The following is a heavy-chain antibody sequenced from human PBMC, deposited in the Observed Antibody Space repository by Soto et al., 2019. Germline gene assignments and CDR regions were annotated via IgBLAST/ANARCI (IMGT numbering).Heavy chain of an antibody. Sequence: QVQLVQSGPEVKKPGASVTVSCKAYGYTFSNSGFSWMRQAPGQGLEWMGWISTYNGNTNYAQKFQGRISMTTDTSTNSAFMELRTLRSDDTAVYYCARDEYSIERNWLNPWGQGTLVTVTS. CDR2: ISTYNGNT. CDR1: GYTFSNSG. CDR3: ARDEYSIERNWLNP. V-gene: IGHV1-18*01. J-gene: IGHJ5*02. D-gene: IGHD5-12*01.